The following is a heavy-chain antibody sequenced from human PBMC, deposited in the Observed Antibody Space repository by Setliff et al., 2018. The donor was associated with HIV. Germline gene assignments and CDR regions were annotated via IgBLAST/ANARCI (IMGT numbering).Heavy chain of an antibody. CDR3: ARLAGQRTIAAADYFFDF. CDR2: IYHSGSS. CDR1: GYSISSGYY. D-gene: IGHD6-13*01. Sequence: TLSLTCAVSGYSISSGYYWGWIRQPPGKGLEWIGAIYHSGSSYYSPSLKSRVTLFLDTSKNQFSLTLNSLTAADTAVYYCARLAGQRTIAAADYFFDFWGQGAQVTVSS. V-gene: IGHV4-38-2*01. J-gene: IGHJ4*02.